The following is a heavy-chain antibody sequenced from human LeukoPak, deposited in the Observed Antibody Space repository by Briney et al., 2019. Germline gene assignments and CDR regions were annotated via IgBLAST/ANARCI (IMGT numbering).Heavy chain of an antibody. V-gene: IGHV3-49*04. CDR1: GFTFGDYA. CDR3: TRDIVVVLAAIIYFDY. J-gene: IGHJ4*02. CDR2: IRSKAYGGTT. D-gene: IGHD2-2*01. Sequence: GGSLRLSCTASGFTFGDYAMSWVRQAAGKGLEWVGFIRSKAYGGTTEYAASVKGRFTISRDDSKSIAYLQMNSLKTEDTAVYYCTRDIVVVLAAIIYFDYWGQGTLVTVSS.